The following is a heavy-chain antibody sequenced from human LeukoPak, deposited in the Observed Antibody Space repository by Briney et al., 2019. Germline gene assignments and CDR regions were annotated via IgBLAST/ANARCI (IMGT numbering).Heavy chain of an antibody. D-gene: IGHD4-17*01. CDR2: INPNGGGT. CDR3: ARGIGDDYGFADDY. V-gene: IGHV1-2*02. CDR1: GYTFTGYY. Sequence: ASVKVSCKASGYTFTGYYMHWVRQAPGQGLEWMGWINPNGGGTNYAQKFQGRVTMTRDTSISTAYMELSRLRSDDTAVYYCARGIGDDYGFADDYWGQGTLVTVSS. J-gene: IGHJ4*02.